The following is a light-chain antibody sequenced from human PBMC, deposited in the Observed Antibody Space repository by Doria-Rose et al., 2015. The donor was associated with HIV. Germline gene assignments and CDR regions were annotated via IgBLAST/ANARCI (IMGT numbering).Light chain of an antibody. CDR2: DGS. J-gene: IGKJ1*01. CDR3: HQYGTSWT. CDR1: QSFSSTY. Sequence: TQSPGTLSLSPGERATLSCSASQSFSSTYLAWYQQKPGQAPSLLIYDGSTRATGITDRFSASWSGTDFTLTINRLEPEDFALYYCHQYGTSWTFGQGTKVEI. V-gene: IGKV3-20*01.